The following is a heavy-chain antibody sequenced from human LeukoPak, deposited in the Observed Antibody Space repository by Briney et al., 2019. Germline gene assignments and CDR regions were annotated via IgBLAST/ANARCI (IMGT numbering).Heavy chain of an antibody. D-gene: IGHD3-22*01. V-gene: IGHV4-34*01. CDR1: GGSFSGYY. Sequence: SETLSLTCAVYGGSFSGYYWSWIRQPPGKGLEWIGEINHSGSTNYNPSLKSRVTISVDTSKNQFSLKLSSVTAAGTAVYYCARGRRLWSNYYDSSGYYFDYWGQGTLVTVSS. CDR2: INHSGST. CDR3: ARGRRLWSNYYDSSGYYFDY. J-gene: IGHJ4*02.